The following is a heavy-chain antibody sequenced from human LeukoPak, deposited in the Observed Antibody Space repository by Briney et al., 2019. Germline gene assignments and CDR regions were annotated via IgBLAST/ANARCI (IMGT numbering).Heavy chain of an antibody. CDR1: GGSIRSSSYY. V-gene: IGHV4-39*01. Sequence: SETLSLTCTVSGGSIRSSSYYWAWIRQPPGKGLEWIGSIYYTGRTYYNPSLKSRATISVDTSKKRFSLRLNSVTAADTAVYYCARHDNYEYVWGRSPYYFDYWGQGTQVTVSS. CDR3: ARHDNYEYVWGRSPYYFDY. CDR2: IYYTGRT. D-gene: IGHD3-16*01. J-gene: IGHJ4*02.